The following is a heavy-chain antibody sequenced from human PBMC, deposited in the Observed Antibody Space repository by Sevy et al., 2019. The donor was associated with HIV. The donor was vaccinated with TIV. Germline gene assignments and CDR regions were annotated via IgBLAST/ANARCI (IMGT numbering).Heavy chain of an antibody. V-gene: IGHV3-23*01. J-gene: IGHJ1*01. CDR2: ISGSGGST. D-gene: IGHD6-13*01. Sequence: GGFLRLSCAASGFTFSSYAMSWVRQAPGKGLEWVSAISGSGGSTYYADSVKGRFTISRDNSKNKLYLHMNSLRAEDTAVRCCAKDIAAAGRAEYFQHWGQGTLVTVSS. CDR1: GFTFSSYA. CDR3: AKDIAAAGRAEYFQH.